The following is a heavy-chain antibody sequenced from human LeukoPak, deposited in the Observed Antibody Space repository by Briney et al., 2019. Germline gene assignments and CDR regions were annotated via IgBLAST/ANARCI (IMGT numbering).Heavy chain of an antibody. CDR3: ARGGMGIALTGTLGYN. D-gene: IGHD6-19*01. Sequence: GGSLRLSCAASGFMFSTYLMNWVRQAPGKGLEWVATIKQDGSEKYNVDSVKGRFTISRDNARNSLHLQMNSLRAEDTAVYYCARGGMGIALTGTLGYNWGQGTLVTVSS. CDR2: IKQDGSEK. J-gene: IGHJ4*02. CDR1: GFMFSTYL. V-gene: IGHV3-7*01.